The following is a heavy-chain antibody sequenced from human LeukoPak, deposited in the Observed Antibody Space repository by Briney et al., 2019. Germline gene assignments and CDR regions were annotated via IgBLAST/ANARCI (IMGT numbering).Heavy chain of an antibody. J-gene: IGHJ4*02. CDR3: ARDYFSEYGSSGRWGY. Sequence: ASVKVSCKASGYTFTSYGISWVRQAPGQGLEWMGWISAYNGNTNYAQKLQGRVTMTTDTSTSTAYMELRSLRSDDTAVYYCARDYFSEYGSSGRWGYWGQGTLVTVSS. CDR2: ISAYNGNT. CDR1: GYTFTSYG. V-gene: IGHV1-18*01. D-gene: IGHD6-6*01.